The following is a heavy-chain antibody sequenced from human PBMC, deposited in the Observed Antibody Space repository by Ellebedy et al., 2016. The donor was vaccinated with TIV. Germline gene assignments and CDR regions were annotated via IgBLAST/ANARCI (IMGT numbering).Heavy chain of an antibody. D-gene: IGHD7-27*01. J-gene: IGHJ5*01. CDR1: GYSFTDDY. Sequence: ASVKVSXKTSGYSFTDDYMHWVRQAPGQGLEWMGWIRPKSGDTHHAHKFQGRVTLTRDTSITTAYMELSRLTSDDTSVYYSARDDHWAIDSWGHGTPFTVSS. CDR2: IRPKSGDT. V-gene: IGHV1-2*02. CDR3: ARDDHWAIDS.